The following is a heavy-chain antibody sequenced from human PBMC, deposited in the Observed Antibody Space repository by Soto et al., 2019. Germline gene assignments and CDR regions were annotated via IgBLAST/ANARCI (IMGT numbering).Heavy chain of an antibody. CDR1: GFTFTRYS. J-gene: IGHJ4*02. CDR3: ARESEDLTSNFDY. Sequence: LRLSCAASGFTFTRYSMNWVRQAPGKGLEWVSSISSTTNYIYYGDSMKGRFTISRDNAKNSLYLEMNSLGAEDTAVYYCARESEDLTSNFDYWGQGTLVTVSS. CDR2: ISSTTNYI. V-gene: IGHV3-21*06.